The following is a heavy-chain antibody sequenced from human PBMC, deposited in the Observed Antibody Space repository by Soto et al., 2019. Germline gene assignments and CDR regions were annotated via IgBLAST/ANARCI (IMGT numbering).Heavy chain of an antibody. CDR2: ISAYNGNT. J-gene: IGHJ4*02. CDR1: GYTFTSYG. V-gene: IGHV1-18*01. CDR3: ARASGVYRSGWYWGDY. Sequence: QVQLVQSGAEVKKPGAAVKVSCKASGYTFTSYGISWVRQATGQGLEWMGWISAYNGNTNYAQKLQGRVTMTTDTSTSTAYMELRSLRSDDTAVYYCARASGVYRSGWYWGDYWGQGTLVTVSS. D-gene: IGHD6-19*01.